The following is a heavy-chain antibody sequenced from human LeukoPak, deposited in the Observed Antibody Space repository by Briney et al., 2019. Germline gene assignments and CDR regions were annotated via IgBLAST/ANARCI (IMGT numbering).Heavy chain of an antibody. J-gene: IGHJ4*02. Sequence: ASVKVSCKVSGYTLTELSMHWVRQAPGKGLEWMGGFDPEDGETNYAQKFQGRVTITTDESTSTAYMELSSLRSEDTAVYYCARTLGDYFDYWGQGTLVTVSS. D-gene: IGHD3-16*01. V-gene: IGHV1-24*01. CDR2: FDPEDGET. CDR1: GYTLTELS. CDR3: ARTLGDYFDY.